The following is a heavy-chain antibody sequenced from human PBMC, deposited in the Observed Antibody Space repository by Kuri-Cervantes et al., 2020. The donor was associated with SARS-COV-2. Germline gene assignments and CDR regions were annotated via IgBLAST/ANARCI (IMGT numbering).Heavy chain of an antibody. CDR3: AGQSGATAPFDR. Sequence: GESLKISCKGSGYSFTSYWIGWVRQMPGKGLEWMGSIYPGDSDVAYSPSFQGQVIISADKSISTAYLQWSSLKASDTAIYYCAGQSGATAPFDRWGQGTVVPVSS. CDR1: GYSFTSYW. J-gene: IGHJ3*02. D-gene: IGHD1-26*01. V-gene: IGHV5-51*01. CDR2: IYPGDSDV.